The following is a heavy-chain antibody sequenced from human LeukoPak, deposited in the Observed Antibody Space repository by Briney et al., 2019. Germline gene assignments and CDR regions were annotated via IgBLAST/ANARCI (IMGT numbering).Heavy chain of an antibody. CDR1: GFTFSSYA. CDR3: ARTRQWLAFDY. Sequence: PGGSLRLSCAASGFTFSSYAMHWVRQAPGKGLGWVAVISYDGSNKYYADSVKGRFTISRDNSKNTLYLQMNSLRAEDTAVYYCARTRQWLAFDYWGQGTLVTVSS. CDR2: ISYDGSNK. D-gene: IGHD6-19*01. J-gene: IGHJ4*02. V-gene: IGHV3-30*04.